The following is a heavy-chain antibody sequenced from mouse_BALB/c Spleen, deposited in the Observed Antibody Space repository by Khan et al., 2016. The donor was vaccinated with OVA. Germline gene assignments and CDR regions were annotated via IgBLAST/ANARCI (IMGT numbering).Heavy chain of an antibody. J-gene: IGHJ2*01. Sequence: EVKLLESGPGLVKRSQSLSLTCTVTGYSITSDYAWNWIRQFPGNKLEWMGFISYSGNTNYNPSLKSRISITRYTNKNQFFLQLNSVTIEDTATYYCARVYGGDFDYWGQGTTLTVSS. D-gene: IGHD1-1*01. V-gene: IGHV3-2*02. CDR3: ARVYGGDFDY. CDR2: ISYSGNT. CDR1: GYSITSDYA.